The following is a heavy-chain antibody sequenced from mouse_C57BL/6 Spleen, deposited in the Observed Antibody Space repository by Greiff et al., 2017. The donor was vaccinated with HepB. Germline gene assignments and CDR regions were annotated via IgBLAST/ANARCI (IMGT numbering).Heavy chain of an antibody. V-gene: IGHV7-3*01. CDR2: IRNKANGYTT. J-gene: IGHJ1*03. D-gene: IGHD2-1*01. CDR3: ARYRGNYAPYLYFDV. Sequence: EVMLVESGGGLVQPGGSLSLSCAASGFTFTDYYMSWVRQPPGKALEWLGFIRNKANGYTTEYSASVKGRFTISRDNYQSILYLQMNALRAEDSATYYCARYRGNYAPYLYFDVWGTGTTVTVSS. CDR1: GFTFTDYY.